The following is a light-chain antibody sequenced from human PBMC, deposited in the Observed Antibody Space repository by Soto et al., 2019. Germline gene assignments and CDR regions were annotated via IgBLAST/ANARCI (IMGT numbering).Light chain of an antibody. Sequence: QSVLTQPASVSGSPGQSITISCTGTSSDIGVYNYVSWYQQHPGKAPKLVICEVSNRPSGVSSRFSGSKSGNTASLTISGLRAEDEADYYCTSFTTTNIWVFGGGTKRTVL. V-gene: IGLV2-14*01. CDR2: EVS. J-gene: IGLJ3*02. CDR1: SSDIGVYNY. CDR3: TSFTTTNIWV.